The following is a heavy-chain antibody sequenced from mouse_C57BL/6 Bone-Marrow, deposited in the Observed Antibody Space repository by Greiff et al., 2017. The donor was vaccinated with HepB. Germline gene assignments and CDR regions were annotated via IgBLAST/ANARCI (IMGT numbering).Heavy chain of an antibody. V-gene: IGHV1-7*01. J-gene: IGHJ4*01. Sequence: QVQLQQPGAELVMPGASVKLSCKASGYTFTSYWMHWVKQRPGQGLEWIGYINPSSGYTKYNQKFKDKATLTADKSSSTAYMQLSSLTYEDSAVYYCANYYYGSSYEAMDYWGQGTSVTVSS. D-gene: IGHD1-1*01. CDR1: GYTFTSYW. CDR3: ANYYYGSSYEAMDY. CDR2: INPSSGYT.